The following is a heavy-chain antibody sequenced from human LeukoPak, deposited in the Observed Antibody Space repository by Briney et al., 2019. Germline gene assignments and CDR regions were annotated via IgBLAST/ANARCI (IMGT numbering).Heavy chain of an antibody. D-gene: IGHD6-19*01. Sequence: SETLSLTCTVSGGSISSPNSYWGWIRQPPGKGLEWIGSIFYDGTTYYNPSLKSRVTISVDTSKSQFSLTRRSVTAADTAVYYCARRVVAGTTVDFWGQGNLVTVSS. CDR3: ARRVVAGTTVDF. CDR2: IFYDGTT. V-gene: IGHV4-39*01. CDR1: GGSISSPNSY. J-gene: IGHJ4*02.